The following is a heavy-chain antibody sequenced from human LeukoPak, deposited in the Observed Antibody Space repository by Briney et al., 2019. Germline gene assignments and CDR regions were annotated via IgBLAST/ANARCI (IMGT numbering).Heavy chain of an antibody. CDR1: GFTFSSYA. J-gene: IGHJ6*02. D-gene: IGHD3-3*01. CDR2: ISGSDGST. CDR3: TTDPTSKLRFLEWLPKFYYYYGMDV. Sequence: GGSLRLSCAASGFTFSSYAMSWVRQAPGKGLEWVSAISGSDGSTYYADSVKGRFTISRDNSKNTLYLQMNSLKTEDTAVYYCTTDPTSKLRFLEWLPKFYYYYGMDVWGQGTTVTVSS. V-gene: IGHV3-23*01.